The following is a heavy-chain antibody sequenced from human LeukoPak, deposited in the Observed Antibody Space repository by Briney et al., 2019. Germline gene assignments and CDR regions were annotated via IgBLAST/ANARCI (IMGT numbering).Heavy chain of an antibody. V-gene: IGHV3-23*01. CDR1: GLTFSTYA. CDR3: AQDRGARYPFGMDV. Sequence: PGGSLRLSCAASGLTFSTYAMRWIRQAPGKGLEWVSSIGGGGTTSYADSVKGWFTISRDLSKITVYLQMNSLRAEDTAVYYCAQDRGARYPFGMDVWGQGTTVTVSS. J-gene: IGHJ6*02. D-gene: IGHD2-2*01. CDR2: IGGGGTT.